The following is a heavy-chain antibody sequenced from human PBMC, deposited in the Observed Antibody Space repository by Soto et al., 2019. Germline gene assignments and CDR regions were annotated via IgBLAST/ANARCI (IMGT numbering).Heavy chain of an antibody. CDR2: IYASGST. CDR3: ARCPSGYSSSWYYFAY. CDR1: GGSISRYV. V-gene: IGHV4-4*07. D-gene: IGHD6-13*01. J-gene: IGHJ4*02. Sequence: PSETRCVTCTVSGGSISRYVWSWSRQPAGKGLEWIGRIYASGSTNYNPSLKSRVTMSVDTSKNQFSLKLSSVTAADTAVYYCARCPSGYSSSWYYFAYWGQGALVTVS.